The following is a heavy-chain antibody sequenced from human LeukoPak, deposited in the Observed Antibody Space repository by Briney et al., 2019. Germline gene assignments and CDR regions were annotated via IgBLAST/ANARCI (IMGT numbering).Heavy chain of an antibody. D-gene: IGHD4-17*01. CDR2: IIPILGIA. Sequence: SVKVSCKASGYTFTGYYMHWVRQAPGQGLEWMGRIIPILGIANYAQKFQGRVTITADKSTSTAYMELSSLRSEDTAVYYCARTVTGNGMDAWGQGTTVTVSS. CDR3: ARTVTGNGMDA. CDR1: GYTFTGYY. V-gene: IGHV1-69*02. J-gene: IGHJ6*02.